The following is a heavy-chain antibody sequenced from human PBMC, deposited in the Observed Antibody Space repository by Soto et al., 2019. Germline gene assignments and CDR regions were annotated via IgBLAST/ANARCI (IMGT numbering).Heavy chain of an antibody. D-gene: IGHD6-13*01. CDR1: GFTVSGNY. V-gene: IGHV3-53*05. Sequence: PGGSLRLSCAASGFTVSGNYMSWVRQAPGKGLEWVSVIYSGGSTYYADSVKGRFTISRDNSKNTLYLQMNRMRAEDTAVYYCARGQQQLAFHGLYYYYRMDVWGQGSTVTVSS. J-gene: IGHJ6*02. CDR3: ARGQQQLAFHGLYYYYRMDV. CDR2: IYSGGST.